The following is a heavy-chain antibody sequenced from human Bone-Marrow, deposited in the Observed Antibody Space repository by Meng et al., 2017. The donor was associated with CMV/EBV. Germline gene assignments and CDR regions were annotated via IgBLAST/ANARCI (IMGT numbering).Heavy chain of an antibody. Sequence: GGSLRLSCAASGFTFSSYAMHWVRQAPGKGLEWVAVISYDGSNKYCADSVKGRFTISRDNSKNTLYLQMNSLRAEDTAVYYCARDLTSSSWYIPDYWGQGTLVTVSS. CDR2: ISYDGSNK. V-gene: IGHV3-30*04. J-gene: IGHJ4*02. CDR1: GFTFSSYA. CDR3: ARDLTSSSWYIPDY. D-gene: IGHD6-13*01.